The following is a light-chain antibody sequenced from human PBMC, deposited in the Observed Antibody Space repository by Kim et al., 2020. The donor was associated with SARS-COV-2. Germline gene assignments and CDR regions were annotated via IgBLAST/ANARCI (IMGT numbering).Light chain of an antibody. CDR3: QHYNNWSMYT. V-gene: IGKV3-15*01. CDR2: GAS. Sequence: VSPGERATLSCRASQSVDSNVAWYQQRPGQAPRLLIYGASTRATTVPARFSGSGSGTEFTLAISSLQSEDFAVYYCQHYNNWSMYTFGQGTKLEI. CDR1: QSVDSN. J-gene: IGKJ2*01.